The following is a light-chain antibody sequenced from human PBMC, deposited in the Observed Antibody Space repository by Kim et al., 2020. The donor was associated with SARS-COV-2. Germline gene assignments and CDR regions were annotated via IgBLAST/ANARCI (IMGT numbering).Light chain of an antibody. Sequence: EIVMTQSPATLSVSPGERATLSCRASQSVSSNLAWYQQKPGQAPRLLIYGASTRATGLPARFSGRGSGTEFTLTISSLQSEDFAVYYCQQYNNWPLTFGQGTKVDIK. V-gene: IGKV3-15*01. CDR1: QSVSSN. CDR3: QQYNNWPLT. J-gene: IGKJ1*01. CDR2: GAS.